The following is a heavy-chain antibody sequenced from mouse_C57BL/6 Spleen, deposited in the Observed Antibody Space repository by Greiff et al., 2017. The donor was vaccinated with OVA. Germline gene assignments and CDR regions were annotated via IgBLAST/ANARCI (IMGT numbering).Heavy chain of an antibody. J-gene: IGHJ4*01. CDR3: ARWGPSYAMDY. CDR2: IYPGSGNT. CDR1: GYSFTSYY. V-gene: IGHV1-66*01. D-gene: IGHD2-10*02. Sequence: QVQLKQSGPELVKPGASVKISCKASGYSFTSYYIHWVKQRPGQGLEWIGWIYPGSGNTKYNEKFKGKATLTADTSSCTAYMQLSSLTSEDSAVYYCARWGPSYAMDYWGQGTSVTVSS.